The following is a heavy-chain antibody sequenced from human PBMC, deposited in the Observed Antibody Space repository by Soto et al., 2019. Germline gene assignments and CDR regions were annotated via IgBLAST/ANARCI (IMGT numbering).Heavy chain of an antibody. Sequence: XSVELSSNAPRNTVPNNSSHSAPQAPGQRFEWMGWINGGNGNTYYSEHFQGRVTFTRDTSAGTVYMQMKSLRVEDTAVYYCARDYRNKGFDYWVQGTLVTVSS. CDR1: RNTVPNNS. J-gene: IGHJ4*02. CDR3: ARDYRNKGFDY. CDR2: INGGNGNT. V-gene: IGHV1-3*01.